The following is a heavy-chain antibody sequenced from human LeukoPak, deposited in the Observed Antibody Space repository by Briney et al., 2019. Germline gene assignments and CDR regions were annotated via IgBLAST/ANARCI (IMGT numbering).Heavy chain of an antibody. J-gene: IGHJ4*02. D-gene: IGHD4-11*01. Sequence: GGSLRLSCAASGFTFSSYAMHWVRQAPGKGLEWVAVISYDGSNKYYADSVKGRFTISRDNSKNTLYLQMNSLRAEDTAVYYCARDETVTPKFDYWGQGTLVTVSS. V-gene: IGHV3-30*04. CDR2: ISYDGSNK. CDR3: ARDETVTPKFDY. CDR1: GFTFSSYA.